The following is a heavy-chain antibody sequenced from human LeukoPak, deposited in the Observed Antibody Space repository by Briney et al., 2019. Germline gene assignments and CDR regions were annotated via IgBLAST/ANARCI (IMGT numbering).Heavy chain of an antibody. Sequence: SVKVSCKASGGTFSSYAISWVRQAPGQGLEWMGRIIPILNIRNYAQKFQGRVTITADKSTRTAYMELSSLRSEDTAVYYCARDPRGVAAYYYYGMDVWGQGTTVTVS. CDR2: IIPILNIR. D-gene: IGHD6-13*01. CDR1: GGTFSSYA. J-gene: IGHJ6*02. CDR3: ARDPRGVAAYYYYGMDV. V-gene: IGHV1-69*04.